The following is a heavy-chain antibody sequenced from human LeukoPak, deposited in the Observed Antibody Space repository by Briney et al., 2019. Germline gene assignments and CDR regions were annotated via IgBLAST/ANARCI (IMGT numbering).Heavy chain of an antibody. D-gene: IGHD3-22*01. J-gene: IGHJ4*02. V-gene: IGHV4-59*01. CDR1: GGSISSYY. Sequence: XETLXLTCTVSGGSISSYYWSWIRQPPGKGXEWIGYIYYSGSTNYNPSLKSRVTISVDTSKNQFSLKLSSVTAADTAVYYCARTDTYYYDSSAGGYYFDYWGQGTLVTVSS. CDR3: ARTDTYYYDSSAGGYYFDY. CDR2: IYYSGST.